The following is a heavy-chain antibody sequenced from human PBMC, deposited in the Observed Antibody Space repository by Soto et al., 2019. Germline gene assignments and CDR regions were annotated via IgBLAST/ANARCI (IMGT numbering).Heavy chain of an antibody. Sequence: GASVKVSCKASGYSFTNYYMHWVRQAPGQGLEWMGLINPSGGSTNYAQNFQGRVSMTRDTSTSTVYMDLSSLRSEDTAVYYCARATSDYGGYSRFDPWSQGTLVTVSS. CDR3: ARATSDYGGYSRFDP. CDR2: INPSGGST. V-gene: IGHV1-46*01. D-gene: IGHD4-17*01. CDR1: GYSFTNYY. J-gene: IGHJ5*02.